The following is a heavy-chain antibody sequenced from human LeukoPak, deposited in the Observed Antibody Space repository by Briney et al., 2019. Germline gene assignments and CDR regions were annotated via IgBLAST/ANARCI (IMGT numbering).Heavy chain of an antibody. V-gene: IGHV1-18*01. Sequence: ASVKVSCKASGYTFTSYGISWVRQAPGQGLEWMGWISAYNGNTNYAQKLQGRVTMTTDTSTSTAYMELRSLRSDDTAVYYCARQSHSSSWFGTDRFRYFDYWGQGTLVTVSS. CDR3: ARQSHSSSWFGTDRFRYFDY. CDR1: GYTFTSYG. J-gene: IGHJ4*02. CDR2: ISAYNGNT. D-gene: IGHD6-13*01.